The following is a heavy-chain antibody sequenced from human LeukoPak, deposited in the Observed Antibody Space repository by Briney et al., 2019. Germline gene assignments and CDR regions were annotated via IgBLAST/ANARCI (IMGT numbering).Heavy chain of an antibody. Sequence: SETLSLTCSVSGDSVSRSDSYWDWIRQPPGKGLEWIGTIYYSGSTYYNPSLKSRVTISVDTSKNQFSLKLSSVTAADTAVYYCARLHDFWSGYHLDYWGQGTLVTVSS. D-gene: IGHD3-3*01. CDR2: IYYSGST. CDR3: ARLHDFWSGYHLDY. CDR1: GDSVSRSDSY. V-gene: IGHV4-39*01. J-gene: IGHJ4*02.